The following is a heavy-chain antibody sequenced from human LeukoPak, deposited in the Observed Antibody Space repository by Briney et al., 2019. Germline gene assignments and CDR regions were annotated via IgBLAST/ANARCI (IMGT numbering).Heavy chain of an antibody. Sequence: PSETLSLTCAVYGGSFSGYYWSWIRQPPGKGLEWIGEINHSGSTYYNPSLKSRVTISVDTSKNQFSLKLSSVTAADTAVYYCARGRYSYGYVYDYWGQGTLVTVSS. CDR1: GGSFSGYY. CDR2: INHSGST. V-gene: IGHV4-34*01. CDR3: ARGRYSYGYVYDY. D-gene: IGHD5-18*01. J-gene: IGHJ4*02.